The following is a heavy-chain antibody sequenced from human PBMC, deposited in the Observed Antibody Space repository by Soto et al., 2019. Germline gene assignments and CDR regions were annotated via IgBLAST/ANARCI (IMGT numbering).Heavy chain of an antibody. CDR1: GFTVSSSY. CDR3: AKDGTRIAVAEPLGY. CDR2: IYSGGST. Sequence: GGSLRLSCAASGFTVSSSYMSWVRQAPGKGLEWVSVIYSGGSTHYADSVKGRFTISRDNSKNTLFLQMNSLRAEDTAVYYCAKDGTRIAVAEPLGYWGEGTLVTVSS. V-gene: IGHV3-66*01. D-gene: IGHD6-19*01. J-gene: IGHJ4*02.